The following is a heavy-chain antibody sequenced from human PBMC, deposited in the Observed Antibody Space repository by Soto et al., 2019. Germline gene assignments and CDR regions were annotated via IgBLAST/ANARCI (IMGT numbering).Heavy chain of an antibody. D-gene: IGHD2-15*01. V-gene: IGHV3-74*01. CDR2: INGAGSNT. CDR1: GFSFSSYW. CDR3: ARDHFGGNTDY. J-gene: IGHJ4*02. Sequence: EVQLVESGGDLVQPGGSLRLSCVASGFSFSSYWIHWVRHVPGKGLVWVSRINGAGSNTDYADSVKGRFTISRDNTKNTLYLQMNSLRADDTAVYYCARDHFGGNTDYWGQGTLVTVS.